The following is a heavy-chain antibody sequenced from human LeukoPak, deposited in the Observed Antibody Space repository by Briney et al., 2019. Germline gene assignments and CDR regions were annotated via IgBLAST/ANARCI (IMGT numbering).Heavy chain of an antibody. CDR1: GGSISSNTYY. V-gene: IGHV4-39*07. J-gene: IGHJ6*03. D-gene: IGHD3-10*01. CDR2: IYYSGST. CDR3: ARDVPFYYGSGSYFPRYYYIDV. Sequence: SSETLSLTCTVSGGSISSNTYYWGWIHQPPGKGLEWIGNIYYSGSTYYNPSLNSRVTISVDTSNNQFSLKLSSVTAADTAVYYCARDVPFYYGSGSYFPRYYYIDVWGKGTTVTVSS.